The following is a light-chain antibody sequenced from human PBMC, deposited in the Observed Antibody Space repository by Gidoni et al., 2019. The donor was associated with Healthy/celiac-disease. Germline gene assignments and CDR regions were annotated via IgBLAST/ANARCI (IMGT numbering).Light chain of an antibody. V-gene: IGKV3-15*01. CDR2: VAS. J-gene: IGKJ1*01. CDR3: QQYNNWPPWT. CDR1: QRVSSN. Sequence: EIVMTQSPATLSVSPGERAAITCSASQRVSSNLAWYQQKPGQDNRHLIYVASTRATGIPARFSGSGSGTEFTLTISSLQSEDFAVYYCQQYNNWPPWTFGQGTKVEIK.